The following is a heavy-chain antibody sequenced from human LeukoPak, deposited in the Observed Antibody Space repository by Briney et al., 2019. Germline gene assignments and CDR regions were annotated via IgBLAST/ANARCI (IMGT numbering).Heavy chain of an antibody. D-gene: IGHD3-22*01. J-gene: IGHJ1*01. CDR1: GGSISSYY. CDR2: IYTSGST. CDR3: ARERGGKIVVVITD. V-gene: IGHV4-4*07. Sequence: SETLSLTYTVSGGSISSYYWSWIRQPAGKGLEWIGRIYTSGSTNYNPSLKSRVTISVDKSKNQFSLKLSSVTAADTAVYYCARERGGKIVVVITDWGQGTLVTVSS.